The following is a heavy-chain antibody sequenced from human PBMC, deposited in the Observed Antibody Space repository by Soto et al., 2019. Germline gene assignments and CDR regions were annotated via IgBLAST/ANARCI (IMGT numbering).Heavy chain of an antibody. CDR2: IYHSGST. CDR1: GASISSGGNS. Sequence: QLQLRESGSGLVKPSQTLSLTCAVSGASISSGGNSWSWIRRPPGKALEWIGYIYHSGSTYYNPSLKSRVSISASRSKSQISLRLRSVTAADTAVYYCARGGYSGYDFNFDLWGQGTLVTVSS. J-gene: IGHJ4*02. D-gene: IGHD5-12*01. CDR3: ARGGYSGYDFNFDL. V-gene: IGHV4-30-2*01.